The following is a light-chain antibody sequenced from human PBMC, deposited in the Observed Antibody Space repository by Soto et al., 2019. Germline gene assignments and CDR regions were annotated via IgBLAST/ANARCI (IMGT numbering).Light chain of an antibody. Sequence: DIQMTQSPSSLSASVGDRVTVTFRGSQGISNYLAWYQQKPGKVPKLLIYAASTFQSGVPSRFSGSGSGTDFTLTISSLQPEDVATYYCQKYNSAPLTFGGGTKVDIK. J-gene: IGKJ4*01. CDR3: QKYNSAPLT. CDR2: AAS. CDR1: QGISNY. V-gene: IGKV1-27*01.